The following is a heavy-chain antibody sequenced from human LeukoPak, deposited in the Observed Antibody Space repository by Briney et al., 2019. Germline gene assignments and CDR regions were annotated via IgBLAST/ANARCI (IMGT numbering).Heavy chain of an antibody. D-gene: IGHD2-15*01. CDR2: IYYSAST. J-gene: IGHJ4*02. V-gene: IGHV4-59*12. Sequence: SGTLSLTCTVSGDSITSYYWSWVRQAPGKGLEWIGNIYYSASTNYNPSLKSRVTISVDTSKNQFSLKLSSVTAADTAVYYCAREATVVVAPMVLWGQGSLVTVSS. CDR3: AREATVVVAPMVL. CDR1: GDSITSYY.